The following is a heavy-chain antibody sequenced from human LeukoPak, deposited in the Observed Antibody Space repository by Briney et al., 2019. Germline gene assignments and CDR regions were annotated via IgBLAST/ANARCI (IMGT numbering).Heavy chain of an antibody. CDR2: TYHSGSS. CDR3: ARRVVAAHNWFDP. J-gene: IGHJ5*02. D-gene: IGHD2-15*01. V-gene: IGHV4-59*01. Sequence: PSETLSLTCTVSGDSITNSYWAWIRQSPGKGLEWIGYTYHSGSSAYHPSLKSRVSMLVDTSTNQLFLNLTSVTAADTAVYYCARRVVAAHNWFDPWGQGTLVTVSS. CDR1: GDSITNSY.